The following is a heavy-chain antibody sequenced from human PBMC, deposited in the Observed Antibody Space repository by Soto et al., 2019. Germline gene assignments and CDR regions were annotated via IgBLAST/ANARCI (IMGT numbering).Heavy chain of an antibody. CDR3: AKDIGYSYGYAYYYYGMDV. CDR2: ISYDGSNK. CDR1: GFTFIIYG. J-gene: IGHJ6*02. Sequence: WGSRKLSCSASGFTFIIYGMHWVGQAAGEGLDWLAVISYDGSNKYYADSVKGRFTISRDNSKNTLYLQMNSLRAEDTAVYYCAKDIGYSYGYAYYYYGMDVWGQGTTVTVSS. D-gene: IGHD5-18*01. V-gene: IGHV3-30*18.